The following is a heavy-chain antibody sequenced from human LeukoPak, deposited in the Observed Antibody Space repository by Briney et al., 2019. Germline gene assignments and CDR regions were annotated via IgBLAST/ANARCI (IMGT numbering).Heavy chain of an antibody. Sequence: SETLSLTCTVSVGPISSCGYFWSWIRQPAGKGPEWIGRINTSGSTNYNPFLKSRVTISVDTSKNQFSLKLSSVTAADTAVYYCARDHYDSRGYYSGYMDVWGKGTTVTISS. CDR3: ARDHYDSRGYYSGYMDV. CDR2: INTSGST. J-gene: IGHJ6*03. CDR1: VGPISSCGYF. D-gene: IGHD3-22*01. V-gene: IGHV4-61*02.